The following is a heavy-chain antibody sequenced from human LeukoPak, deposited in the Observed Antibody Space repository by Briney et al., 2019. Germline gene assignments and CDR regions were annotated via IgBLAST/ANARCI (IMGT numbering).Heavy chain of an antibody. CDR1: GGSISSNY. D-gene: IGHD3-10*01. CDR2: IYYSGST. J-gene: IGHJ1*01. CDR3: ARGSYGSGSYYKYFQH. Sequence: SETLSLTCTVSGGSISSNYWRWLRQPQGKGLEWIGYIYYSGSTNYNPSLKSRVTISVDTSKNQFSLKLNSVTAADTAVYYCARGSYGSGSYYKYFQHWGQGTLVTLSS. V-gene: IGHV4-59*12.